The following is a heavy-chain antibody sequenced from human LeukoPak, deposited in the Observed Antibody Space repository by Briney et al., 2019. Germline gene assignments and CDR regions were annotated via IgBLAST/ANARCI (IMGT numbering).Heavy chain of an antibody. CDR1: GFTFSSYS. CDR2: ISSSSSTI. V-gene: IGHV3-48*04. D-gene: IGHD1-26*01. J-gene: IGHJ6*03. CDR3: ARAGGRGAYYMDV. Sequence: GGSLRLSCAASGFTFSSYSMNWVRQAPGKGLEWVSYISSSSSTIYYADSVKGRFTISRDNAKNSLYLQMHSLRAEDTAVYYCARAGGRGAYYMDVWGKGTTVTVSS.